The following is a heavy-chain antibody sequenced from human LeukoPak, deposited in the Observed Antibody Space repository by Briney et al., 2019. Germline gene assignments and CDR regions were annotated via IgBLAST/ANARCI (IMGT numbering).Heavy chain of an antibody. D-gene: IGHD6-13*01. CDR2: INPNSGGT. V-gene: IGHV1-2*02. Sequence: ASVKVSCKASGYTFTGYYMHWVRQAPGQGLEWMGWINPNSGGTNYAQKFQGRVTMTRDTSISTAYMELSRLRSDDTAVYYCARVQSSSWYSPYYYYGMDVWGQGTTVIVSS. CDR3: ARVQSSSWYSPYYYYGMDV. J-gene: IGHJ6*02. CDR1: GYTFTGYY.